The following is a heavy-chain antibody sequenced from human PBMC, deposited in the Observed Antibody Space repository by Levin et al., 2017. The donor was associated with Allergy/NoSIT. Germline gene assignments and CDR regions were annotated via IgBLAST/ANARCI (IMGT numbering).Heavy chain of an antibody. CDR3: ARVLAGRGYYFDY. V-gene: IGHV4-59*01. J-gene: IGHJ4*02. Sequence: SETLSLTCNVSGGSMNYYYWSWIRQPPGRVLEWIGQVYYTGSTAYNPSLRGRVTMSVDTSKNHFSLRLTSVTAADTAVYYCARVLAGRGYYFDYWGQGILATVSS. CDR2: VYYTGST. D-gene: IGHD6-6*01. CDR1: GGSMNYYY.